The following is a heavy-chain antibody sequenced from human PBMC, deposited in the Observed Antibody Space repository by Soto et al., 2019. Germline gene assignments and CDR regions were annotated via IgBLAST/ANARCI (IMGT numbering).Heavy chain of an antibody. CDR1: GFTFSSYG. CDR3: ARGVMITFGGVIAHGPTYYFDY. D-gene: IGHD3-16*02. CDR2: IWYDGSNK. J-gene: IGHJ4*02. Sequence: GSLRLSCAASGFTFSSYGMHWVRQAPGKGLEWVAVIWYDGSNKYYADSVKGRFTISRDNSKNTLYLQMNSLRAEDTAVYYCARGVMITFGGVIAHGPTYYFDYWGQGTLVTVSS. V-gene: IGHV3-33*01.